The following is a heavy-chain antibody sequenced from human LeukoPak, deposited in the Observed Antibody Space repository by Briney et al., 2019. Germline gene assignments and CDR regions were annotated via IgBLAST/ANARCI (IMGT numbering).Heavy chain of an antibody. D-gene: IGHD3-16*01. V-gene: IGHV4-59*12. CDR2: IYHSGST. CDR3: ARNLGVLGTFDI. J-gene: IGHJ3*02. Sequence: SETLSLTCTVSGGSLSSSYWSWIRQPPGKGLEWIGEIYHSGSTNYNPSLKSRVTISVDKSKNQFSLKLSSVTAADTAVYYCARNLGVLGTFDIWGQGTMVTVSS. CDR1: GGSLSSSY.